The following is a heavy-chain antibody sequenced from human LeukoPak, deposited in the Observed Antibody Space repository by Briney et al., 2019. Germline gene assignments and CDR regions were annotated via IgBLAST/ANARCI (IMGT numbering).Heavy chain of an antibody. D-gene: IGHD3-22*01. CDR2: IWYDGSNK. V-gene: IGHV3-33*01. CDR3: ARDPINYYDSSGYYDY. CDR1: GFTFSSYG. J-gene: IGHJ4*02. Sequence: PGGSLRLSCAASGFTFSSYGMHWVRQAPGKGLEWVAVIWYDGSNKYYADSVKGRFTISRDNSKNTLYLQMNSLGAEDTAVYYCARDPINYYDSSGYYDYWGQGTLVTVSS.